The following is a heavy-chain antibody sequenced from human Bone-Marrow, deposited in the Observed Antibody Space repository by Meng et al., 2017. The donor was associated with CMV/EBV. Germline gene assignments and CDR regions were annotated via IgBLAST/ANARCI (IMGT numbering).Heavy chain of an antibody. D-gene: IGHD6-19*01. V-gene: IGHV1-2*02. CDR3: ARSSGWSRFDY. Sequence: QVQLVQSGAEMKKPGASVKVSCKASGYTITDYYIHWVRQAPGQGFQWMGWINPNDDTNYAQKFQGRVTMTRDMSINTIYMELSRLTSEDTAVYYCARSSGWSRFDYWGHGTLVTVSS. CDR2: INPNDDT. CDR1: GYTITDYY. J-gene: IGHJ4*01.